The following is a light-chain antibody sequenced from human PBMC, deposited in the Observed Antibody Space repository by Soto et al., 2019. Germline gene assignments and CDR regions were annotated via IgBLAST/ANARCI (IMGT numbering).Light chain of an antibody. V-gene: IGLV2-14*01. CDR2: DVS. CDR1: SSDGGGYNY. CDR3: SSYTSSSTPYV. Sequence: QSALTQPASGSGSPGQSITISCTGTSSDGGGYNYVSWYQQHPGKDPKLMIYDVSNRPSGVSNRFSGSKSGNTASLTISGLQAEDEADYYCSSYTSSSTPYVFGTGTKVTVL. J-gene: IGLJ1*01.